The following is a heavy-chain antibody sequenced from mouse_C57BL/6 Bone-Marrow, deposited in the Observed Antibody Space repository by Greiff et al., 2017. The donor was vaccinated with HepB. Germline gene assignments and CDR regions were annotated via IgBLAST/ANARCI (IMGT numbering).Heavy chain of an antibody. CDR2: IRSKSNNYAT. J-gene: IGHJ4*01. CDR1: GFSFNTYA. Sequence: EVKLQESGGGLVQPKGSLKLSCAASGFSFNTYAMNWVRQAPGKGLEWVARIRSKSNNYATYYADSVKDRFTISRDDSESMLYLQMNNLKTEDTAMYYCARGGYAMDYWGQGTSVTVSS. V-gene: IGHV10-1*01. CDR3: ARGGYAMDY.